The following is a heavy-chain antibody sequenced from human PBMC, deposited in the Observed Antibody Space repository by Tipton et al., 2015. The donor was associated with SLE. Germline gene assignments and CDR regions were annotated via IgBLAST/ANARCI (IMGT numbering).Heavy chain of an antibody. CDR3: ARDPTGDILLRL. CDR1: GFTFSSYA. V-gene: IGHV3-23*01. D-gene: IGHD2-8*02. J-gene: IGHJ6*02. CDR2: ISGSGGSI. Sequence: SLRLSCAASGFTFSSYAMSWVRQAPGKGLEWVSAISGSGGSIYFPDSVKGRFTISRDNSKNTVYLQMNSLGAEDTAVYYCARDPTGDILLRLWGQGTTVTVSS.